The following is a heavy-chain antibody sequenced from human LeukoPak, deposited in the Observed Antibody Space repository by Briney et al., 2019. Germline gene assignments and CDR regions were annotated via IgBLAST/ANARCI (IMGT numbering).Heavy chain of an antibody. Sequence: PGGSLRLSCAASGFTFSSYAMDWVRQAPGKGLEWVAVISYDGSNKYYADSVKGRFTISRDNSKNTLYLQMNSLRAEDTAVYYCAIPNFDYWGQGTLVTVSS. J-gene: IGHJ4*02. CDR3: AIPNFDY. D-gene: IGHD2-2*01. CDR1: GFTFSSYA. CDR2: ISYDGSNK. V-gene: IGHV3-30-3*01.